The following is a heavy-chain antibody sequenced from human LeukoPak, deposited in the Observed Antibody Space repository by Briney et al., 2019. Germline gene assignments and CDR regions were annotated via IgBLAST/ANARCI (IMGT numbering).Heavy chain of an antibody. J-gene: IGHJ4*02. CDR1: GGSFSGYY. V-gene: IGHV4-34*01. CDR3: AREEVWGYYFDY. D-gene: IGHD3-16*01. Sequence: SETLSLTCAVYGGSFSGYYWSWIRQPPGKGLEWIGEINHSGSTNYNPSLKGRVTISVDTSKNQFSLKLSSVTAADTAVYYCAREEVWGYYFDYWGQGTLVTVSS. CDR2: INHSGST.